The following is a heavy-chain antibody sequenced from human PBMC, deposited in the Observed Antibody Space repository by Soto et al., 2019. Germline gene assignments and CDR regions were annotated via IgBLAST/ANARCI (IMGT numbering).Heavy chain of an antibody. CDR2: IYYSGST. Sequence: SETLSLTCTVSGGSISSGGYYWSWIRQHPGKGLEWIGYIYYSGSTYYNPSLKSRVTISVDTSKNQFSLKLRSVTAADTAVYYCARDNPYDSSGYYSSTGDDGMDVWGQGTTVTVSS. CDR1: GGSISSGGYY. J-gene: IGHJ6*02. CDR3: ARDNPYDSSGYYSSTGDDGMDV. V-gene: IGHV4-31*03. D-gene: IGHD3-22*01.